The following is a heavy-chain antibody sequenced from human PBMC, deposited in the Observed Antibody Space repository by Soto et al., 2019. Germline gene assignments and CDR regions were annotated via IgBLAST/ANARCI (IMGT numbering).Heavy chain of an antibody. J-gene: IGHJ4*02. V-gene: IGHV1-69*13. Sequence: ASVKVSCKASGGTFSSYRINWVRQAPGQGLEWMGGIVPIYRTADSAQEFQGRDTITADESARTAYMELRSLKSRDTAVYYCVRDSGAKLSSSWGQGTLVTVSS. CDR3: VRDSGAKLSSS. D-gene: IGHD6-13*01. CDR2: IVPIYRTA. CDR1: GGTFSSYR.